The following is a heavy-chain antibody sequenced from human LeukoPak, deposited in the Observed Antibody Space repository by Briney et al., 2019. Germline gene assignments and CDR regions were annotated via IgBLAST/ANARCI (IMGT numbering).Heavy chain of an antibody. Sequence: GVALRLSCVVSGFTFSTYAMSWVRQAPGKGLEWVSGIGGSGGDTFYADSVKGRFSISRDNSKNTLYLQMDSLRGEDTAVYYCAKDFRIGYSAHFDYWGQGALVIVSS. D-gene: IGHD2-21*01. CDR1: GFTFSTYA. CDR3: AKDFRIGYSAHFDY. J-gene: IGHJ4*02. CDR2: IGGSGGDT. V-gene: IGHV3-23*01.